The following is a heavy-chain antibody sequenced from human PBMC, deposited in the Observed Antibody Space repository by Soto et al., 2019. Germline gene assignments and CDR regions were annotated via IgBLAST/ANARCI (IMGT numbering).Heavy chain of an antibody. V-gene: IGHV1-69*13. J-gene: IGHJ5*02. CDR1: GGTFSSYA. CDR3: ARPDYYDSSGSNWFDP. CDR2: IIPIFGTA. D-gene: IGHD3-22*01. Sequence: ASVKVSCKASGGTFSSYAISWVRQAPGQGLEWMGGIIPIFGTANYAQKFQGRVTITADESTSTAYMELSSLRSEDTAVYYCARPDYYDSSGSNWFDPWDQGTLVTVS.